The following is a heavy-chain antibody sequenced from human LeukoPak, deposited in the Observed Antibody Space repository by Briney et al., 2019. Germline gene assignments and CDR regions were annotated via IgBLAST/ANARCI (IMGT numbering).Heavy chain of an antibody. V-gene: IGHV3-7*01. Sequence: GGSLRLSCAASGFTFSSYWMSWVRKAPGKGLERVLHIKQDGSERYYGDSVMGRLNISRDNAKNLLYLQMNSVRAEDTAVYYCAREGSAIERRLGGSSSFHYHYSMDVRRKGTTVTVPS. CDR1: GFTFSSYW. CDR3: AREGSAIERRLGGSSSFHYHYSMDV. J-gene: IGHJ6*03. D-gene: IGHD6-13*01. CDR2: IKQDGSER.